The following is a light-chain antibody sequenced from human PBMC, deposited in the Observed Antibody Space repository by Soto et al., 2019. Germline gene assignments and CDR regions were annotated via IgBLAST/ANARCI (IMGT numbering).Light chain of an antibody. J-gene: IGLJ2*01. CDR1: NSNIGSNP. V-gene: IGLV1-44*01. CDR3: AAWDDRLSDLL. CDR2: SNY. Sequence: VLTQPPSASGTPGQRVTISGSGSNSNIGSNPVHWYQQFPGTAPKVLIYSNYQRPSGVPDRFSGSKSGTSASLAISGLQSEDEADYYCAAWDDRLSDLLFGGGTKVTVL.